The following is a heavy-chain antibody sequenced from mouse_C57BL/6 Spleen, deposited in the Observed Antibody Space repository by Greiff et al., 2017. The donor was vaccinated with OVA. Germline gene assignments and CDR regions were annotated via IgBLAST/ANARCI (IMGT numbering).Heavy chain of an antibody. D-gene: IGHD1-1*01. V-gene: IGHV3-6*01. CDR1: GYSITSGYY. CDR3: ARDRHYYGSSHWYFDV. CDR2: ISYDGSN. Sequence: ESGPGLVKPSQSLSLTCSVTGYSITSGYYWNWIRQFPGNKLEWMGYISYDGSNNYNPSLKNRISITRDTSKNQFFLKLNSVTTEDTATYYCARDRHYYGSSHWYFDVWGTGTTVTVSS. J-gene: IGHJ1*03.